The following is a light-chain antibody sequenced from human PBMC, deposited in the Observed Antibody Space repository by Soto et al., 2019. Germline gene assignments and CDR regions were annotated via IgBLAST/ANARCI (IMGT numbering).Light chain of an antibody. Sequence: DIQMTQSPSSLSASVGDRVTITCRASQGISNYLAWYQQKPGKVPKLLIYAASTLQSGVLSRFSGSGSGTDFTLTISSLQPEDVATYYCQKYNSALTWTFGQGTKVDIK. J-gene: IGKJ1*01. CDR2: AAS. V-gene: IGKV1-27*01. CDR1: QGISNY. CDR3: QKYNSALTWT.